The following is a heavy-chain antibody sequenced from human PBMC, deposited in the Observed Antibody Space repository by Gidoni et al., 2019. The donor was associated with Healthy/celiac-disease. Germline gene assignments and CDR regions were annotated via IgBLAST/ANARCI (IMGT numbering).Heavy chain of an antibody. D-gene: IGHD6-19*01. CDR1: GGSISSSSYY. J-gene: IGHJ6*02. Sequence: QLQLQESGPGLVKPSETLSLTCTVSGGSISSSSYYWGWIRQPPGKGLEWIGSIYYSGSTYYNPSLKSRVTISVDTSKNQFSLKLSSVTAADTAVYYCARTTESSGWFSVDYYYGMDVWGQGTTVTVSS. V-gene: IGHV4-39*01. CDR2: IYYSGST. CDR3: ARTTESSGWFSVDYYYGMDV.